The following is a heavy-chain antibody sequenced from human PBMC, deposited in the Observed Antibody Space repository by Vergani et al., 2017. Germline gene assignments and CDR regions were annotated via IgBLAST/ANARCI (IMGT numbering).Heavy chain of an antibody. CDR3: ARGRXPGHGGLKPLGVGNWFDP. J-gene: IGHJ5*02. CDR2: IIPIFGTA. V-gene: IGHV1-69*01. CDR1: GGTFSSYA. D-gene: IGHD1-26*01. Sequence: QVQLVQSGAEVKKPGSSVKVSCKASGGTFSSYAISWVRQAPGQGLEWMGGIIPIFGTANYAQKFQGRVTITADESTSTAYVELSSLGSEDTAVYYCARGRXPGHGGLKPLGVGNWFDPWGQGTLVTVSS.